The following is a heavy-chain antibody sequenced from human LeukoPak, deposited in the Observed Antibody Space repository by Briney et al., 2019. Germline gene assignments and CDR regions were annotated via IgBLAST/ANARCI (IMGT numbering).Heavy chain of an antibody. CDR3: ARDWGYGSGSYLSNWFDP. CDR2: IIPIFGTA. J-gene: IGHJ5*02. CDR1: GYTFTSYG. D-gene: IGHD3-10*01. V-gene: IGHV1-69*13. Sequence: SVKVSCKASGYTFTSYGISWVRQAPGQGLEWMGGIIPIFGTANYAQKFQGRVTITADESTSTAYMELSSLRSEDTAVYYCARDWGYGSGSYLSNWFDPWGQGTLVTVSS.